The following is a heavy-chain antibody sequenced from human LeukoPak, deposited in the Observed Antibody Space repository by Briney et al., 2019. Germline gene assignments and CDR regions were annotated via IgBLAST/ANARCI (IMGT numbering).Heavy chain of an antibody. J-gene: IGHJ6*03. CDR1: GGSISTGSYY. CDR2: IYYSGST. CDR3: ARSLWFHYYYYYYMDV. Sequence: PSETLSLTCTVSGGSISTGSYYWGWIRQPPGKGLEWIGSIYYSGSTYYNPSLKSRVTISVDTSKNQFSLKLSSVTAADTAVYYCARSLWFHYYYYYYMDVWGKGTTVTISS. V-gene: IGHV4-39*01. D-gene: IGHD3-10*01.